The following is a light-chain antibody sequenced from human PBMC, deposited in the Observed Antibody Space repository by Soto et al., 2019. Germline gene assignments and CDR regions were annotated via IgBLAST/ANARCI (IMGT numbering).Light chain of an antibody. CDR1: SSDVGGYNY. J-gene: IGLJ1*01. V-gene: IGLV2-14*01. CDR3: SSYTSSSTLYV. Sequence: QSVLTNPASLSGSPGQSITISCTGTSSDVGGYNYVSWYQQHPGKAPKLIIYEVSNRPSGVSDRFSGSKSDNTASLTISGLQAEDVADYYCSSYTSSSTLYVFGSGTKVTVL. CDR2: EVS.